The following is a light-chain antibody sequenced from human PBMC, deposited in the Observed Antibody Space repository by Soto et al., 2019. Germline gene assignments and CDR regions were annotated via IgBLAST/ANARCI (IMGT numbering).Light chain of an antibody. CDR2: ATS. V-gene: IGKV3-20*01. Sequence: EIVLTRSPGTLSLSLGERATLSCRASQSVSSNYLAWYQQKPGQAPRLLIYATSSRATGIPDRFSGSGSGTDFTLTISRLEPEDFAVYYCQQYGNSPRYSFGQGTKLEIK. CDR3: QQYGNSPRYS. CDR1: QSVSSNY. J-gene: IGKJ2*03.